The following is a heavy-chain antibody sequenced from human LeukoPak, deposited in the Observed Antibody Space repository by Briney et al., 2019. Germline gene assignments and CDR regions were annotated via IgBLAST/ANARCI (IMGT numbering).Heavy chain of an antibody. CDR1: GGSLSTGSYY. D-gene: IGHD3-3*01. CDR2: IYTSGST. CDR3: ARDLAIFPYNWFDP. Sequence: SQTLSLTCPVSGGSLSTGSYYWSWLRQPAGKGLEWIGRIYTSGSTIYNPSLKSLVTISIDTSNNQFSLKLSSVTAADTAVYYCARDLAIFPYNWFDPWGQGTLVTVSS. V-gene: IGHV4-61*02. J-gene: IGHJ5*02.